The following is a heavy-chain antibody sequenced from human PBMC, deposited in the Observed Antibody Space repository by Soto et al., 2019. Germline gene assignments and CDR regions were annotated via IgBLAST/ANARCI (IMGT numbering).Heavy chain of an antibody. CDR1: GYSFTSYW. CDR3: ARADFWSGYYNRDGMDV. V-gene: IGHV5-51*01. Sequence: GESLKISCKGSGYSFTSYWIGWVRQMPGKGLEWMGIIYPGDSDTRYSPSFQGQVTISADKSISTAYLQWSSLKASDTAMYYCARADFWSGYYNRDGMDVWGQGTTVTVS. J-gene: IGHJ6*02. CDR2: IYPGDSDT. D-gene: IGHD3-3*01.